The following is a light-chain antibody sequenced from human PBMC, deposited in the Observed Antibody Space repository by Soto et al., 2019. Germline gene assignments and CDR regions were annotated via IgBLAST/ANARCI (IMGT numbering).Light chain of an antibody. CDR3: AAWDDSLL. Sequence: QAVVTQPPSASGTPGQRVTISCSGSSSNSGSNTVNWYQQLPGTAPKLLIYRNNQRPSGVPDRFSGSKSGTSASLAISGLQSEDEADYYCAAWDDSLLFGGGTKLTVL. V-gene: IGLV1-44*01. CDR2: RNN. CDR1: SSNSGSNT. J-gene: IGLJ2*01.